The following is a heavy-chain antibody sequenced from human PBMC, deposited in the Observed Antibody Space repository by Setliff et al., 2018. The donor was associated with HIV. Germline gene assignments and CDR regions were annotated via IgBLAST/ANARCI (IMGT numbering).Heavy chain of an antibody. V-gene: IGHV4-39*01. D-gene: IGHD3-22*01. CDR3: ARLVEAYDSSGYEGASY. J-gene: IGHJ4*02. Sequence: SETMSLTCAVYGASISSSNSYWGWIRQPPGKRLEWLGSIYQSGSTSYNPSLSSRLTISVDTSKNQVSLRLSSVTAADTAVYYCARLVEAYDSSGYEGASYWGRGTLVTVSS. CDR1: GASISSSNSY. CDR2: IYQSGST.